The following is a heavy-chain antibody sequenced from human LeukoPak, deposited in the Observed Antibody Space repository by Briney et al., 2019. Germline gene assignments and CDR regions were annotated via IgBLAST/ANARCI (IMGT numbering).Heavy chain of an antibody. CDR3: AKEYYVLLVYALGGSFDY. CDR1: GFTFSSYA. D-gene: IGHD2-8*02. V-gene: IGHV3-23*01. J-gene: IGHJ4*02. CDR2: ISGNGRST. Sequence: PGGSLRLSCAASGFTFSSYAMSWVRQAPGKGLEWVSTISGNGRSTYCGDSVKGRFTISRDNSKNTLSLQMNSLRAEDTAVYYCAKEYYVLLVYALGGSFDYWGRGTLVTVSS.